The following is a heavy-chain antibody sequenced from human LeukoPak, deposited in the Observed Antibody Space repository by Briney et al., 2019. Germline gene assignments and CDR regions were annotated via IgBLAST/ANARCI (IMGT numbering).Heavy chain of an antibody. CDR1: GYRFSSYG. J-gene: IGHJ4*02. D-gene: IGHD1-14*01. CDR2: ISAYSGHT. Sequence: ASVKVSCKCSGYRFSSYGICWVRQAPGQGLEWVGWISAYSGHTNYAQGVQGRLTMTTDRSTSTAYMELRGLRSDDTAVYYCVREGEAATTGDYWGQGTLVTVSS. CDR3: VREGEAATTGDY. V-gene: IGHV1-18*01.